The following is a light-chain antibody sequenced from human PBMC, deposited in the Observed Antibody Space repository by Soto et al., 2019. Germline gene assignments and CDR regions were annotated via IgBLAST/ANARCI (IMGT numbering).Light chain of an antibody. V-gene: IGLV3-21*02. CDR1: NIGSES. Sequence: SYELTQPPSVSVAPGQTARITCGGDNIGSESVHWYQQKPGQAPVLVVYDHTDRPSGIPERFSGSNSGNTATLTISRVEAGDEADYYCQVWDSSGDHVVFGGGTKLTVL. CDR2: DHT. CDR3: QVWDSSGDHVV. J-gene: IGLJ2*01.